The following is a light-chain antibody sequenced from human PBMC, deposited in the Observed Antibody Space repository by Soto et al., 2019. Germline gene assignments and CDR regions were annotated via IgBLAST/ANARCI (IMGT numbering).Light chain of an antibody. CDR3: QQRRELFT. Sequence: EIVLTQSPATLSLSPGERATLSCRASQSVGSSLAWYQQKPGQPPSLLIYDSSNRATGIPARFGGSGSGTDFTLTISSLEPEDFAVYYCQQRRELFTFGGGTKVEIK. V-gene: IGKV3-11*01. CDR2: DSS. CDR1: QSVGSS. J-gene: IGKJ4*01.